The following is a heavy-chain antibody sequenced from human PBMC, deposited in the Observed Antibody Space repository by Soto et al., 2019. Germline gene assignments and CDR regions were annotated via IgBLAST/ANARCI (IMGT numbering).Heavy chain of an antibody. CDR1: GGSGSDKTYY. CDR2: VDYSGTT. D-gene: IGHD4-17*01. V-gene: IGHV4-61*05. CDR3: ARTTAVSNTFRSRYFFDY. J-gene: IGHJ4*02. Sequence: PSDTLSLTSSVSGGSGSDKTYYWTWIRQPPGKKLDWLGYVDYSGTTNYNASLKSRATISVDQSKNRFPLKLSSVTTADTALYYCARTTAVSNTFRSRYFFDYWGQGTLVTVSS.